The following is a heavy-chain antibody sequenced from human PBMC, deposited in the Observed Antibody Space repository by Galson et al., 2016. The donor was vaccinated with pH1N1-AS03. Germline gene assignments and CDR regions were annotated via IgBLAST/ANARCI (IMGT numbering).Heavy chain of an antibody. Sequence: SLRLSCAASLASGFTFSGYYMHWVRQAPGKGLEWVAFIRDDGGDKYYAESVKGRFTISRDNSKNTLYLQMNSLRTEDTALYYCAREEGGFGSNWLQTDAFDIWGQGTMVTVSS. V-gene: IGHV3-30*02. CDR3: AREEGGFGSNWLQTDAFDI. J-gene: IGHJ3*02. CDR2: IRDDGGDK. D-gene: IGHD6-13*01. CDR1: GFTFSGYY.